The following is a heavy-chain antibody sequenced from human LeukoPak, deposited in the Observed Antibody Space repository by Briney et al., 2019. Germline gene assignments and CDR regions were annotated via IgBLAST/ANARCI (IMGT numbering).Heavy chain of an antibody. CDR1: GGSISSSSFY. CDR3: ARTTLLNFDWSPDAFDI. CDR2: IYYSGNT. V-gene: IGHV4-39*07. J-gene: IGHJ3*02. D-gene: IGHD3-9*01. Sequence: PSETLSLTCTVSGGSISSSSFYWGWIRQPPGKGLEWIGSIYYSGNTYYNPSLQSRVTMSVDTSKNQFSLKLSSVTAADTAVYYCARTTLLNFDWSPDAFDIWGQGTMVTVSS.